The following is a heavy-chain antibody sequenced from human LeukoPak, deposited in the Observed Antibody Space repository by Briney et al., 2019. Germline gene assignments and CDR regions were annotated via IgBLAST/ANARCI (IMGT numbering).Heavy chain of an antibody. Sequence: GGSLRLSCAGSGFTFRDYWMHWVRKAPGKGMEWVANIKQDGSEKFYVDSVKGRFTISRDNAKNSLYLQMNSLRAEDTAVYYCVKDLGSAITSALALDVWGQGTTVTVSS. CDR1: GFTFRDYW. J-gene: IGHJ6*02. CDR3: VKDLGSAITSALALDV. CDR2: IKQDGSEK. V-gene: IGHV3-7*01. D-gene: IGHD2-15*01.